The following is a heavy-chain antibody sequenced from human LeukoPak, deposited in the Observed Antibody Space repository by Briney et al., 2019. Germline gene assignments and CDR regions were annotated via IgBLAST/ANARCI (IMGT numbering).Heavy chain of an antibody. Sequence: GGSLRLSCAASGFTFSTYAMTWVRQAPGKGLEWVSLISGTGGSTYYADSVKGRFTISRDNSKNTLYLQMNSLRAEDTAVYYCAKGLRAFSYWGQGTLVTVSS. CDR1: GFTFSTYA. CDR2: ISGTGGST. V-gene: IGHV3-23*01. CDR3: AKGLRAFSY. J-gene: IGHJ4*02.